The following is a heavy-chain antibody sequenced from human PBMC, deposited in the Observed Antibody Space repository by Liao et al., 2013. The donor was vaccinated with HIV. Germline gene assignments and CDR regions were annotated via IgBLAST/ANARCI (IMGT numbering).Heavy chain of an antibody. CDR1: GGSISSGSYY. V-gene: IGHV4-61*02. D-gene: IGHD3/OR15-3a*01. J-gene: IGHJ2*01. CDR3: ARRTGFLREAPVGWYFDL. Sequence: QVQLQESGPGLVKPSQTLSLTCTVSGGSISSGSYYWSWIRQPAGKGLEWIGRIYTTGSTNYNPSLKSRVTISVDTSKNHFSLKLSSVTAADTAVYYCARRTGFLREAPVGWYFDLWGRGTWSLSPQ. CDR2: IYTTGST.